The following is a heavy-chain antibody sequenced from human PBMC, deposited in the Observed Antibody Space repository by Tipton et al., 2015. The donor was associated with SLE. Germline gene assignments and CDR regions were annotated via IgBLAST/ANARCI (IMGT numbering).Heavy chain of an antibody. D-gene: IGHD5-18*01. Sequence: TLSLTCAVSGYSISSGFYWGWIRQPPGKGLEWIGTISHSGSTYSNPSLKSRVTMSLDTSRNQFSLKLTSVTAADTATYYCARGVRIQGVVDVWGQGTTVTISS. V-gene: IGHV4-38-2*01. CDR1: GYSISSGFY. CDR2: ISHSGST. CDR3: ARGVRIQGVVDV. J-gene: IGHJ3*01.